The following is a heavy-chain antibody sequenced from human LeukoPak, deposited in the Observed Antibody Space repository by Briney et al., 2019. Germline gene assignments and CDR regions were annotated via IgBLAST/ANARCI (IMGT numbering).Heavy chain of an antibody. V-gene: IGHV3-23*01. Sequence: GGSLRLSCAASGFXFSSYAISWVRQAPGKGQEWVSAISGSGGSTYYADSVKGRFTISRDNSKNTLYLQMNSLRAEDTAVYYCAKSPLQNYYYDSSGYLYYFDYWGQGTLVTVSS. CDR2: ISGSGGST. CDR1: GFXFSSYA. D-gene: IGHD3-22*01. J-gene: IGHJ4*02. CDR3: AKSPLQNYYYDSSGYLYYFDY.